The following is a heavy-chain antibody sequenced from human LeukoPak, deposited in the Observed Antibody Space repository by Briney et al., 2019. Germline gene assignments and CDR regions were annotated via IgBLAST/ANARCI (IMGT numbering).Heavy chain of an antibody. CDR3: ARGGDLVVVAATDYFDY. D-gene: IGHD2-15*01. CDR2: IYHSGST. CDR1: GYSISSGYY. Sequence: SETLSLTCTVSGYSISSGYYWAWIRPPPGKGLEWIGYIYHSGSTNYNPSLKSRVTISVDTSKNQFSLKLSSVTAADTAVYYCARGGDLVVVAATDYFDYWGQGTLVTVSS. V-gene: IGHV4-38-2*02. J-gene: IGHJ4*02.